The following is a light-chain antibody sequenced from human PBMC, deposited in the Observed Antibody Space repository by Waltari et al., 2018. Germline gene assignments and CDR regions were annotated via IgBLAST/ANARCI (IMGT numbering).Light chain of an antibody. CDR2: SAS. CDR3: LQYNAYPWT. V-gene: IGKV1-17*01. CDR1: EAISTK. Sequence: DIQMTQSPSSLSASAGDRVTITCRASEAISTKLNWYQQKPGKGPRRLIYSASSLESGVPSRFSGSGSGTDFTLTISSLQPEDFATYFCLQYNAYPWTFGQGTKVEI. J-gene: IGKJ1*01.